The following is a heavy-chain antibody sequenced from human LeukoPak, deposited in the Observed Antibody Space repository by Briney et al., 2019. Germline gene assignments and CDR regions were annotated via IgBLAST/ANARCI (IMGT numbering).Heavy chain of an antibody. Sequence: GGSLRLSCAASGFTFSSYSMNWVRQAPGKGLEWVSSISSSSSYIYYADSVKGRFTISRENAKNSLYLQMNSLRAGDTAVYYCARAGGIVGALDAFDIWGQGTMVTVSS. D-gene: IGHD1-26*01. V-gene: IGHV3-21*01. J-gene: IGHJ3*02. CDR1: GFTFSSYS. CDR2: ISSSSSYI. CDR3: ARAGGIVGALDAFDI.